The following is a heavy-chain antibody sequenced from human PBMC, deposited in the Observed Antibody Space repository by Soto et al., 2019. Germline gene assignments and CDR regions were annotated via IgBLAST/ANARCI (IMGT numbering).Heavy chain of an antibody. CDR3: ASPRGTTHAVWYFDL. Sequence: QVQLQESGPGLVKPSETLSLTCTVSGGSISSHYWSWIRQPPGQGAEWIGYIYYNGSTDYNPSLTCRVTIAIDTSESYLSQRPRSVTAAAAAVSDGASPRGTTHAVWYFDLGGRGTLVTVSS. CDR2: IYYNGST. CDR1: GGSISSHY. V-gene: IGHV4-59*08. J-gene: IGHJ2*01. D-gene: IGHD4-17*01.